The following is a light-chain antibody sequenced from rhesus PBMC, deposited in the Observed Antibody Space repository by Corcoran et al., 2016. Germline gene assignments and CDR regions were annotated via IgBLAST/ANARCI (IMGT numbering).Light chain of an antibody. J-gene: IGKJ1*01. CDR2: GAS. CDR3: QQYNNWKT. Sequence: ETVVTQSPATLSLSPGERATLSCRASQSVGSYLAWYQQTPEQAPRLLIYGASSRATGIPDRFSGRGSGTDFPLIISSLEPEDVGVYYCQQYNNWKTFGQGTKVEIK. V-gene: IGKV3-24*04. CDR1: QSVGSY.